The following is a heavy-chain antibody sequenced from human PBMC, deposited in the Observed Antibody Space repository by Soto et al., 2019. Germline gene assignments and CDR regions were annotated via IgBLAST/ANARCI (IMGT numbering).Heavy chain of an antibody. Sequence: SETLSLTCAVYGGSFSNNYWTWFRQPPGKGLEWIGEISPSGTTKYIPSLKSRGTISVDTSRKQFFLKVTSVSATDTAVYYCATSLWFGTQPEIWGPGTLVTVSS. J-gene: IGHJ4*02. V-gene: IGHV4-34*01. CDR2: ISPSGTT. CDR3: ATSLWFGTQPEI. D-gene: IGHD3-10*01. CDR1: GGSFSNNY.